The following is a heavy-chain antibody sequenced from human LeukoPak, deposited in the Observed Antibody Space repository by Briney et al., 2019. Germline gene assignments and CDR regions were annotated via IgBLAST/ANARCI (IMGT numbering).Heavy chain of an antibody. Sequence: TSETLSLTCTVSGVSISSHYWSWIRQPPGKGLEWIGYIYYSGSTNYNPSLKSRVTISVDTSKNQFSLKLSSVTAADTAVYYCARDWVRRGNWFDPWGQGTLVTVSS. J-gene: IGHJ5*02. V-gene: IGHV4-59*11. CDR3: ARDWVRRGNWFDP. CDR2: IYYSGST. CDR1: GVSISSHY. D-gene: IGHD3-10*01.